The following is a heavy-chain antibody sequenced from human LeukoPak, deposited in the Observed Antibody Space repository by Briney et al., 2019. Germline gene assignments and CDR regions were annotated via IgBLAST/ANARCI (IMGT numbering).Heavy chain of an antibody. CDR2: INRSGGDT. CDR3: AKELGWNYR. Sequence: GGSLRLSCAASEFTFSNFAMTWVRQAPGKGLEWVSSINRSGGDTYYADSVKGRFTISRDNSKNTLFLQMNSLRAEDTAVYYCAKELGWNYRWGQGTLVTVSS. V-gene: IGHV3-23*01. D-gene: IGHD1-7*01. J-gene: IGHJ5*02. CDR1: EFTFSNFA.